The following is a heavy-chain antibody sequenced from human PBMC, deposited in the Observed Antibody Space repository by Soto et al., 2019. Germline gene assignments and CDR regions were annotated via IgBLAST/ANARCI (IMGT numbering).Heavy chain of an antibody. CDR1: GFTFSSYA. Sequence: EVQILESGGGWVQPGGSLRLSCAASGFTFSSYAMTWVRQAPGKGLEWVSAISYNGDNTYYADSVKGRFTISRDNSKNTLSLQMNSLRGEDTAVYFCAKVVPHITSLILPGDYWGQGTLVTVSS. CDR2: ISYNGDNT. V-gene: IGHV3-23*01. D-gene: IGHD1-20*01. CDR3: AKVVPHITSLILPGDY. J-gene: IGHJ4*02.